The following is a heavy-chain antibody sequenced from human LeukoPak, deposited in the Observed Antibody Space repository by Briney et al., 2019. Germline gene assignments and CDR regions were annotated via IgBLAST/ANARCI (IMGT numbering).Heavy chain of an antibody. CDR2: IYPGDSDT. V-gene: IGHV5-51*01. D-gene: IGHD6-13*01. CDR3: ARIVSGNIAAGDY. Sequence: GESLKISCKGSEYSFTSYWIGWVRQMPGKGPEWMGIIYPGDSDTSYSPSFQGQVTISADKSISTAYLQWSSLKASDTAMYYCARIVSGNIAAGDYWGQGTLVTVFS. CDR1: EYSFTSYW. J-gene: IGHJ4*02.